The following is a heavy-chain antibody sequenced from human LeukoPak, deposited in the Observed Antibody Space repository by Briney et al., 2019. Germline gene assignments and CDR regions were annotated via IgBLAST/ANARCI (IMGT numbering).Heavy chain of an antibody. V-gene: IGHV3-23*01. CDR1: GISFSTHA. CDR3: ARQVEYSSSYYYYYMDV. CDR2: ISGSGGTT. J-gene: IGHJ6*03. D-gene: IGHD6-6*01. Sequence: GGSLRLSCAASGISFSTHAMTWVRQAPGKGLEWVSGISGSGGTTNYADSVKGRFTISRDNSKNTLYLQMNSLRAEDTALYYCARQVEYSSSYYYYYMDVWGKGTTVTVSS.